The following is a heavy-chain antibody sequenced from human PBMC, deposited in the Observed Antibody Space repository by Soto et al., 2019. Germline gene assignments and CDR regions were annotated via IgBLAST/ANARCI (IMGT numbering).Heavy chain of an antibody. D-gene: IGHD5-12*01. CDR1: GGSVSSGSYY. Sequence: QVQLQESGPGLVKPSETLSLTCTVSGGSVSSGSYYWSWIRQPPGKGLEWIGYIYYSGSTNYNPSLKSRVTISVDTSKNQFSLKLSSETAADTAVYYCAREIYAVDMHYYYGMDVWGQGTTVTVSS. CDR3: AREIYAVDMHYYYGMDV. CDR2: IYYSGST. J-gene: IGHJ6*02. V-gene: IGHV4-61*01.